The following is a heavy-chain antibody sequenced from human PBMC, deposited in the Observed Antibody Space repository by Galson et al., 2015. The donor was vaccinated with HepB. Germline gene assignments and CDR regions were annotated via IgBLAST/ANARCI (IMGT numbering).Heavy chain of an antibody. Sequence: LSLTCTVSGASISSSLYYWVWVRQPPEKGLEWIGSIYYTGNTYYKSSLKSRVTISADMSKNQFSLKVNSVTAAETAVYYCARAAGDSSTYANDYWGQGALVTVSS. J-gene: IGHJ4*02. CDR2: IYYTGNT. V-gene: IGHV4-39*07. D-gene: IGHD5-18*01. CDR3: ARAAGDSSTYANDY. CDR1: GASISSSLYY.